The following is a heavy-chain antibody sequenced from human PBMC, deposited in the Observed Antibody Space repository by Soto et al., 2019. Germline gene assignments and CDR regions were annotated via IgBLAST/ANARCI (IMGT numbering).Heavy chain of an antibody. CDR2: VSGTGGSA. Sequence: GGSLRLSCAASGFTFISYAMTWVRQAPGEGLEWVSGVSGTGGSAYYADSVKGRFTISRDKSTNTLYLHMNSLRAEDTAVYYCARGSAYSDYDLEYWGQGTLVTVSS. V-gene: IGHV3-23*01. D-gene: IGHD4-17*01. CDR3: ARGSAYSDYDLEY. CDR1: GFTFISYA. J-gene: IGHJ4*02.